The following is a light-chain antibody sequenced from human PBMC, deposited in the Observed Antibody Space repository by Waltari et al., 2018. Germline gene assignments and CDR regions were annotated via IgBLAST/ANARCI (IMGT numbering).Light chain of an antibody. V-gene: IGKV3-20*01. J-gene: IGKJ5*01. CDR1: ETIASDY. CDR3: QQSHALPIT. CDR2: GTS. Sequence: EIELTPSPVTLSLSPGDRATVSCRATETIASDYLAWYQQKVGQAPRLLIYGTSYRATDIPDRFSGSGSGTEFSLVIRRLEPEDFAVYYCQQSHALPITFGQGTRLEIK.